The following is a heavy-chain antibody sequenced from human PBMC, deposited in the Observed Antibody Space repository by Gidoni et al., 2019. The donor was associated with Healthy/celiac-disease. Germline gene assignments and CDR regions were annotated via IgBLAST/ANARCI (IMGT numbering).Heavy chain of an antibody. CDR2: IYHSGST. CDR1: GGSISSSNW. Sequence: QVQLQESGPGLVTPSGTLSLTCAVSGGSISSSNWWSWVRQPPGKGLEWIGEIYHSGSTNYNPSLKSRVTISVDKSKNQFSLKLSSVTAADTAVYYCARVPNDYGDRHYYYYMDVWGKGTTVTVS. V-gene: IGHV4-4*02. D-gene: IGHD4-17*01. CDR3: ARVPNDYGDRHYYYYMDV. J-gene: IGHJ6*03.